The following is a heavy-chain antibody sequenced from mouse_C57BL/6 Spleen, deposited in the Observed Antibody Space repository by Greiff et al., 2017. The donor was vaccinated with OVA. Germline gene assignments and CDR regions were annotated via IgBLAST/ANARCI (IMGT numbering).Heavy chain of an antibody. Sequence: QVQLQQPGAELVKPGASVKLSCKASGYTFTSYWMHWVKQRPGRGLEWIGMIHPNSGSTNYNEKFKSKATLTVDKSSSTAYMQLSSLTSEDSAVYYCAKNWGGYYFDYWGQGTTLTVSS. V-gene: IGHV1-64*01. CDR3: AKNWGGYYFDY. CDR2: IHPNSGST. D-gene: IGHD4-1*01. CDR1: GYTFTSYW. J-gene: IGHJ2*01.